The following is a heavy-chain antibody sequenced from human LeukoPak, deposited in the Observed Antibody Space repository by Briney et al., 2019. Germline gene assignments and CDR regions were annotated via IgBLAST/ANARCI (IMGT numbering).Heavy chain of an antibody. Sequence: GGSLRLSCAASGFTFSNYDMGWVRQAPGEGLEWVSTISGSGTGTYYTDSVKGRFTISRDNPKNAQYLQMNSLRAEDTAVYYCAKYGPQDSGSSHFDYWGQGALVTVSS. CDR1: GFTFSNYD. J-gene: IGHJ4*02. D-gene: IGHD1-26*01. V-gene: IGHV3-23*01. CDR2: ISGSGTGT. CDR3: AKYGPQDSGSSHFDY.